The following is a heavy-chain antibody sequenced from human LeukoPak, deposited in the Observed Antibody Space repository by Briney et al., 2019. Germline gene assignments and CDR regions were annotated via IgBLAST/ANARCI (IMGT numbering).Heavy chain of an antibody. CDR3: ARDMQEGTEFDY. CDR1: GFTFSSYA. V-gene: IGHV3-30*04. D-gene: IGHD1/OR15-1a*01. J-gene: IGHJ4*02. CDR2: ISYDGNNK. Sequence: PGGSLRLSCAASGFTFSSYAMHWVRQAPGKGLEWVAVISYDGNNKYYADSVKGRFTISRDDSKNTLYLQMNSLRAEDTAVYYCARDMQEGTEFDYWGQGTLVTVSS.